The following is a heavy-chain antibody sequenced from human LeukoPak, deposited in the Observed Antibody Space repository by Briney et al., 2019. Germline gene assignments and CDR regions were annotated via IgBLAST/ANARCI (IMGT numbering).Heavy chain of an antibody. CDR3: AGRYVWGSYRPLRY. V-gene: IGHV4-34*01. Sequence: PSETLSLTCAVYGGSFSGYYWSWIRQPPGKGLEWIGEINHSGSTNYNPSLKSRVTISVDTSKYQFSLKLSSVTAADTAVYYCAGRYVWGSYRPLRYWGQGTLVTVSS. D-gene: IGHD3-16*02. J-gene: IGHJ4*02. CDR1: GGSFSGYY. CDR2: INHSGST.